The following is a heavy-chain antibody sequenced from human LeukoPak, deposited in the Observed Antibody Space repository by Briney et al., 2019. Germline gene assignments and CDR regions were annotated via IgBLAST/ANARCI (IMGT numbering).Heavy chain of an antibody. J-gene: IGHJ4*02. V-gene: IGHV4-38-2*01. CDR2: IYHSGST. CDR3: ARYSSSWDY. D-gene: IGHD6-13*01. Sequence: GSLRLSCAASGFTFSSYAMSWVRQAPGKGLEWIGSIYHSGSTYYNPSLKSRVTISVDTSKNQFSLKLSSVTAADTAVYYCARYSSSWDYWGQGTLVTVSS. CDR1: GFTFSSYA.